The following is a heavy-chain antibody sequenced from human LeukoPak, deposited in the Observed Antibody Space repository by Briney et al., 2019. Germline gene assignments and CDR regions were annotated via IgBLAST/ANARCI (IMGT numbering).Heavy chain of an antibody. Sequence: EASVKVSCKASGYTFTGYYMHWVRQAPGQGLEWMGWINPNSGGTNYAQKFQGRVTMTRDTSISTAYMELSRLRSEDTAVYYCASYQFYPHTTFDYWGQGTLVTVSS. V-gene: IGHV1-2*02. D-gene: IGHD1-14*01. CDR2: INPNSGGT. J-gene: IGHJ4*02. CDR3: ASYQFYPHTTFDY. CDR1: GYTFTGYY.